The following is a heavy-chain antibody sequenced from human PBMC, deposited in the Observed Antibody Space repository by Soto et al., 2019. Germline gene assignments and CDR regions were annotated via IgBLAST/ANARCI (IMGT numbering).Heavy chain of an antibody. J-gene: IGHJ5*02. CDR2: INHSGST. CDR3: ARDDLTP. CDR1: GGSFSGYY. D-gene: IGHD3-16*01. Sequence: SETLSLTCAVYGGSFSGYYWSWIRQPPGKGLEWIGEINHSGSTNYNPSLKSRVTISVDTSKNQFSLKLSSVTAADTAVYYCARDDLTPWGQETLVTVSS. V-gene: IGHV4-34*01.